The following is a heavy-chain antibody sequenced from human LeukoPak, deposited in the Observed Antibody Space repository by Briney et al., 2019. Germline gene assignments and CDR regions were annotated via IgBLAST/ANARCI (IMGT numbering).Heavy chain of an antibody. V-gene: IGHV4-59*01. CDR2: IYYSGST. D-gene: IGHD2-2*01. J-gene: IGHJ5*02. CDR1: GDSIRSYY. Sequence: SETLSLTCTVSGDSIRSYYWSWMRQPPGKGLVWIRYIYYSGSTNYSPSLKSRVTISVDTSKNHFSLKLGSVTAADTAVYYCARVVPAPRSWFDPWGQGTLVTVSS. CDR3: ARVVPAPRSWFDP.